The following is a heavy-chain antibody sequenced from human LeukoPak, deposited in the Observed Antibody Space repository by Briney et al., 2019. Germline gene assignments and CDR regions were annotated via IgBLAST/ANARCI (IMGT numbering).Heavy chain of an antibody. CDR1: GVSISSYY. Sequence: SETLSLTCTVAGVSISSYYWSWIRQPAGKGLEWIGRIHTSGSTYYNPSLKSRVTISVDTSKNQFSLNLSSVTAADTAVYYCASYTDAFDIWGQGTMVTVSS. V-gene: IGHV4-4*07. CDR2: IHTSGST. CDR3: ASYTDAFDI. J-gene: IGHJ3*02. D-gene: IGHD3-16*01.